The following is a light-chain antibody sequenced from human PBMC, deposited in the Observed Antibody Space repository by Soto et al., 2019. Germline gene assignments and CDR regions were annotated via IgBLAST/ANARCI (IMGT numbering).Light chain of an antibody. CDR3: AAWDDSLNANGV. CDR2: SNN. CDR1: TSNIGTNT. Sequence: QSVLTQAPSASGTPGQRVTISCSGSTSNIGTNTVSWYQQLPGTAPKLLIYSNNQRPSGVPDRFSGSKSGTSASLAISGLQSEDEADYYCAAWDDSLNANGVFGGGTKLTVL. V-gene: IGLV1-44*01. J-gene: IGLJ3*02.